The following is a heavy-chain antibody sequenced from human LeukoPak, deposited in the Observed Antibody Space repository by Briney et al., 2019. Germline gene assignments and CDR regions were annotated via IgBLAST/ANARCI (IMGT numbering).Heavy chain of an antibody. CDR2: IYYSGTT. Sequence: SETLSLTCAVSGASITYGGYTWNWIRQPPGKGLEWIGYIYYSGTTFYNPSLKSRVTISVDTSKNQFSLKLSSVTAADTAVYYCARGSQDYYDSSGYGAFDYWGQGTLVTVSS. J-gene: IGHJ4*02. D-gene: IGHD3-22*01. V-gene: IGHV4-30-4*07. CDR3: ARGSQDYYDSSGYGAFDY. CDR1: GASITYGGYT.